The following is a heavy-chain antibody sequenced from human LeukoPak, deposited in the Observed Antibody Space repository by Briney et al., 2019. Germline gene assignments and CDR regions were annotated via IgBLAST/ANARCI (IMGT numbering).Heavy chain of an antibody. D-gene: IGHD3-10*01. CDR3: ASHEAYYYGSGSYYPYYFDY. CDR1: GGTFSSYA. V-gene: IGHV1-69*04. J-gene: IGHJ4*02. Sequence: SVKVSCKASGGTFSSYAISWVRQAPGQGLEWMGRIIPILGIANYAQKFQGRVTITADKSTSTAYMELSSLRSEDTAVYYCASHEAYYYGSGSYYPYYFDYWGQGTLVTVSS. CDR2: IIPILGIA.